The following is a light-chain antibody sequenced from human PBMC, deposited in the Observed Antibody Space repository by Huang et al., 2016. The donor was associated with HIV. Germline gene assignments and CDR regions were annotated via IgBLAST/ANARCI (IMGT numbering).Light chain of an antibody. Sequence: VLTQSPVTRSVSPGERATLSCRASQSIANNLAWYRQKPVQAPRLIIYGASARATGCPARFSGSGSGEVFTLTINSLQSEDAAVYFCYQYNKWFTFGGGSKVEIK. V-gene: IGKV3-15*01. J-gene: IGKJ4*01. CDR2: GAS. CDR3: YQYNKWFT. CDR1: QSIANN.